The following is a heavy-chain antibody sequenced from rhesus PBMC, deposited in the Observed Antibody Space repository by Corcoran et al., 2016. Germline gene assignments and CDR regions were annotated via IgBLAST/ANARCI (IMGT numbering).Heavy chain of an antibody. CDR1: GGSISSSY. Sequence: QLQLQESGPGLVRPSETLSLTGAVSGGSISSSYWSWIRPAPGKGLGWVGYICGSGSSTNYTPSLKSRVTLSVDTSKNQLSLKLSSVTAADTAVYYCARGGGYSSWLPHFDYWGQGVLVTVSS. D-gene: IGHD6-13*01. V-gene: IGHV4-169*01. CDR2: ICGSGSST. J-gene: IGHJ4*01. CDR3: ARGGGYSSWLPHFDY.